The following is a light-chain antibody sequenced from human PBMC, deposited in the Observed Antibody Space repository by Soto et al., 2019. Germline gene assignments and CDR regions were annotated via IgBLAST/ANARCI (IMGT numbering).Light chain of an antibody. CDR2: DVT. CDR3: CSYAGTHTFVI. V-gene: IGLV2-11*01. J-gene: IGLJ2*01. Sequence: QSVLTQPHSVSRSPGQSVTISCTGTSNDIGGYNSVSWYQRHPGKAPRLIIYDVTKRPSGVPDRFSGSKSGDTASLTISGLQSEDESEYFCCSYAGTHTFVIFGAGTKVTVL. CDR1: SNDIGGYNS.